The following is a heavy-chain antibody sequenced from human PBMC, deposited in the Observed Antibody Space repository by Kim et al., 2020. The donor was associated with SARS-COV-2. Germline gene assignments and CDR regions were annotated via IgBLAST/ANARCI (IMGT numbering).Heavy chain of an antibody. V-gene: IGHV4-61*02. CDR3: ARDPLRRYFDWLPSLYGMDV. CDR1: GGSISSGSYY. Sequence: SETLSLTCTVSGGSISSGSYYWSWIRQPAGKGLEWIGRIYTSGSTNYNPSLKSRVTISVDTSKNQFSLKLSSVTAADTAVYYCARDPLRRYFDWLPSLYGMDVWGQGTTVTVSS. CDR2: IYTSGST. D-gene: IGHD3-9*01. J-gene: IGHJ6*02.